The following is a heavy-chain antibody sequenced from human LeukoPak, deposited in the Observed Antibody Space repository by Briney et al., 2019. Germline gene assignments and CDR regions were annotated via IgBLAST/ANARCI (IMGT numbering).Heavy chain of an antibody. J-gene: IGHJ4*02. Sequence: GRSLRLSCEASGFTFSSYGMHWVRQAPGKGLEWVAVISYDGSNKYYADSVKGRFTISRDNSKNSLYLQMSSLRAEDTAVYYCATLFSPYYWGQGALVTVSS. CDR3: ATLFSPYY. CDR1: GFTFSSYG. CDR2: ISYDGSNK. V-gene: IGHV3-30*03.